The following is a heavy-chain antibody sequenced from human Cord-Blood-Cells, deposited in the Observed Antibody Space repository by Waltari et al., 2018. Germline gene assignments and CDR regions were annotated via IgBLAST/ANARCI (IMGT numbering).Heavy chain of an antibody. Sequence: QVQLVESGGGVVQPGRSLRLSCAASGFTFSSYAMPWVRQAPGKGREGVADISYDGSNKYYADSVKGRFTISRDNSKNTLYLQMNSLRAEDTAVYYCARDDGYCTNGVCYTDYWGQGTLVTVSS. CDR2: ISYDGSNK. V-gene: IGHV3-30*04. CDR3: ARDDGYCTNGVCYTDY. CDR1: GFTFSSYA. D-gene: IGHD2-8*01. J-gene: IGHJ4*02.